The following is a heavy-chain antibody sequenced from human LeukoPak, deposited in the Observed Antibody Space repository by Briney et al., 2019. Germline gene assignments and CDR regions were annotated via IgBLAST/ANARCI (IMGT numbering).Heavy chain of an antibody. J-gene: IGHJ4*02. CDR3: ARDLSIAVFDY. CDR1: GFTFTSYG. Sequence: PGRSLRLSCAASGFTFTSYGMHWVRQAPGKGLEWVAVIWYDGGNKYYVDSVKGRFTISRDNSKNTVYLQMNSLRAEDTAVYFCARDLSIAVFDYWGQGTLVTVSS. CDR2: IWYDGGNK. D-gene: IGHD6-19*01. V-gene: IGHV3-33*01.